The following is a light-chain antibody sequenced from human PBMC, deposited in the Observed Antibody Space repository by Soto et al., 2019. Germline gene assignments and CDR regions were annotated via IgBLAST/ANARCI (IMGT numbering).Light chain of an antibody. CDR1: SSDVGGYYY. J-gene: IGLJ1*01. V-gene: IGLV2-14*01. CDR2: EVS. Sequence: QSVLTQPASVSGSPGQSITISCSGTSSDVGGYYYVSWYQHHPGKAPNLMIYEVSNRPSGVSNRFSGSKSGNTASLTLSGLQAEDEADYYCSSYTSSSTLVFGTGTKLTVL. CDR3: SSYTSSSTLV.